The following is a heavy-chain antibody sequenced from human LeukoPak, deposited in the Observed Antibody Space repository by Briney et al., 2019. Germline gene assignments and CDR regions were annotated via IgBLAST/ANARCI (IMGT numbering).Heavy chain of an antibody. Sequence: GGSMRLSCAASGFTFSSYSMNWVRQAPGKGLEWVSSISSSTSYIYYADSVKGRFTISRDNAKNSLYLQMNSLRAEDTAVYYCARGFAVGYSNYGVGFDYWGQGTLVTVSS. J-gene: IGHJ4*02. CDR2: ISSSTSYI. V-gene: IGHV3-21*01. CDR1: GFTFSSYS. CDR3: ARGFAVGYSNYGVGFDY. D-gene: IGHD4-11*01.